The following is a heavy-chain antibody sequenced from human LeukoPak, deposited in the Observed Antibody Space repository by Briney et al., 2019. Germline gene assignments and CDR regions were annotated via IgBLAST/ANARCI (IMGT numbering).Heavy chain of an antibody. V-gene: IGHV3-30-3*02. J-gene: IGHJ6*02. D-gene: IGHD3-16*01. CDR2: ISYEGISK. CDR3: ARGGGLDV. CDR1: GFTLSSYP. Sequence: AGRSLRLSCAASGFTLSSYPMHWVRQAPGKGLEWVAFISYEGISKYYADSVKGRFTISRDNSKNSLILQMNSLRTDDTGVYYCARGGGLDVWGQGATVTVSS.